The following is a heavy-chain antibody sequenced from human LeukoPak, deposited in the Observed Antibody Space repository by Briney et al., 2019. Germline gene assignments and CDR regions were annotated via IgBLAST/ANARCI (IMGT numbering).Heavy chain of an antibody. Sequence: PSETLSLTRTVSGGSISSYYWSWIRQPPGKGLEWIGYIYYSGSTNYNPSLKSRVTISVDTSKNQFSLKLSSVTAADTAVYYCARDGGYGGHFDYWGQGTLVTVSS. CDR3: ARDGGYGGHFDY. D-gene: IGHD4-17*01. CDR2: IYYSGST. V-gene: IGHV4-59*01. J-gene: IGHJ4*02. CDR1: GGSISSYY.